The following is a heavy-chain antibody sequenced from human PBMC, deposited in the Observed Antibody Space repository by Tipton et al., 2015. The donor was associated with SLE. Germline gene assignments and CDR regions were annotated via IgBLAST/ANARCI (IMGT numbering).Heavy chain of an antibody. CDR1: GYIFSNYD. V-gene: IGHV1-18*01. J-gene: IGHJ4*02. D-gene: IGHD3-16*01. Sequence: QSGAEVKKPGASVKVSCTASGYIFSNYDVIWVRQAPGQGLEWMGWISGSNTNTKYVEEFQGRISVTKDTSTTTVYMELRSLTSDDTAVYYCARLSGGGYYTTDYWGQGTLVIVSS. CDR2: ISGSNTNT. CDR3: ARLSGGGYYTTDY.